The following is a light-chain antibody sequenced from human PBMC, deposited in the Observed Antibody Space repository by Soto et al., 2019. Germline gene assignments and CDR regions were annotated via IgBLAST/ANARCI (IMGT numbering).Light chain of an antibody. CDR1: QTIGSSY. J-gene: IGKJ1*01. V-gene: IGKV3-20*01. CDR2: GGA. Sequence: EIVLTQSPGTLSLSPGESATLSCRASQTIGSSYLAWHQQRPGQAPRLLIYGGANRATGIPDRFSATGSETDFTLAISRLEPEDFAVYYCQQYRTPSQTFGQGTKVE. CDR3: QQYRTPSQT.